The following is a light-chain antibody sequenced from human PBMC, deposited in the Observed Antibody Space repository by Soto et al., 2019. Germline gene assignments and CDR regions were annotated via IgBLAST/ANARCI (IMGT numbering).Light chain of an antibody. Sequence: EVVLTQSPGTLSLSPGERATLSCRASQNVYINSLAWYQQKPGQTPRLLIYGASTRAAAIPDRFSGSGSGADFALSIDGLEPEDFAIYYCQQYGDSPLTFGPGTKWIS. J-gene: IGKJ3*01. V-gene: IGKV3-20*01. CDR2: GAS. CDR3: QQYGDSPLT. CDR1: QNVYINS.